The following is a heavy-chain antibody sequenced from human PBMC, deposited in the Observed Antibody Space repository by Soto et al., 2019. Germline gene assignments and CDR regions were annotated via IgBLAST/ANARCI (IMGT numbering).Heavy chain of an antibody. Sequence: EVQLVESGGGLVQPGGSLRLSCAASGFTFSSYEMNWVRQAPGKGLAWVSYISSSGSTIYYVDSVKGRFTISRDNAKNALCLQKDSLRAEDTAVYYCARGDMVVIPSARAFDIWGQDTMVTVSS. CDR3: ARGDMVVIPSARAFDI. V-gene: IGHV3-48*03. CDR2: ISSSGSTI. D-gene: IGHD2-2*01. CDR1: GFTFSSYE. J-gene: IGHJ3*02.